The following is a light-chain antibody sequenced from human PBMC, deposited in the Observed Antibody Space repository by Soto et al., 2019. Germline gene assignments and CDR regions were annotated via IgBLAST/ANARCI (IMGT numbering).Light chain of an antibody. CDR1: SSDVGSYNF. V-gene: IGLV2-23*03. J-gene: IGLJ1*01. CDR3: CSYAGSSTFV. Sequence: QSALTQPASVSGSPGQSITIPCTGTSSDVGSYNFVSWYQQHPGKAPKLMIYEGTKRPSGVSYRFSGSKSGNTASLTISGLQAEDEADYYCCSYAGSSTFVFGTGTRSLS. CDR2: EGT.